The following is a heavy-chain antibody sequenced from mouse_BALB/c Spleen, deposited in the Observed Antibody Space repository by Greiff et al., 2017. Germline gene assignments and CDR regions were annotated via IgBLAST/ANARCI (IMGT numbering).Heavy chain of an antibody. CDR3: ARRGINWFYAMDY. Sequence: QVQLQQSGAELVRPGTSVKISCKASGYTFTNYWLGWVKQRPGHGLEWIGDIYPGGGYTNYNEKFKGKATLTADTSSSTAYMQLSSLTSEDSAVYFCARRGINWFYAMDYWGQGTSVTVSS. CDR2: IYPGGGYT. V-gene: IGHV1-63*02. D-gene: IGHD4-1*01. J-gene: IGHJ4*01. CDR1: GYTFTNYW.